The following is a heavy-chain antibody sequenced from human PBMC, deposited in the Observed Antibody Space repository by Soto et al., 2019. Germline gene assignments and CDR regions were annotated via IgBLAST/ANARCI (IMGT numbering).Heavy chain of an antibody. D-gene: IGHD6-19*01. CDR2: IYWDDDK. V-gene: IGHV2-5*02. Sequence: QITLKESGPTLVKPTQTLTLTCTFSGFSLSTSGVGVGWIRQPPGKALEWLELIYWDDDKRYSPSLKRRLIITKHPSKNQVVLTMTNMDPVDTATYYGAHRQPNSSGWNWFDPWGQGTLVTVSS. J-gene: IGHJ5*02. CDR3: AHRQPNSSGWNWFDP. CDR1: GFSLSTSGVG.